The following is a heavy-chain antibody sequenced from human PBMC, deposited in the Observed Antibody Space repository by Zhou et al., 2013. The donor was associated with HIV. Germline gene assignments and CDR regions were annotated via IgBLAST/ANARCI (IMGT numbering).Heavy chain of an antibody. CDR2: ISAYNGNT. Sequence: QVQLVQSGAEMKKPGASVKVSCKASGYTFTSYGISWVRQAPGQGLEWMGWISAYNGNTNNAQKFQGRVTMTTDTFTSTAYMELRSLRSDDTAVYYCARDRDGTSDNWFDPWAREPWSPSPQ. CDR3: ARDRDGTSDNWFDP. J-gene: IGHJ5*02. D-gene: IGHD1-1*01. CDR1: GYTFTSYG. V-gene: IGHV1-18*01.